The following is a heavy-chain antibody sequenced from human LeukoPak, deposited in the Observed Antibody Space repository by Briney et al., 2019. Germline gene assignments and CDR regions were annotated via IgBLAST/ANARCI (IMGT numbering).Heavy chain of an antibody. J-gene: IGHJ4*02. Sequence: PGGSLRLSCAASGFTFSSYAMSWVRQAPGKGLEWVSAISGSGGSTYYADSVKGRFTISRDNSKNTVNLQMNSLRAEDTAVYYCAKDTGSGYDYFSYYFDYWGQGTLVTVSS. V-gene: IGHV3-23*01. CDR2: ISGSGGST. D-gene: IGHD5-12*01. CDR1: GFTFSSYA. CDR3: AKDTGSGYDYFSYYFDY.